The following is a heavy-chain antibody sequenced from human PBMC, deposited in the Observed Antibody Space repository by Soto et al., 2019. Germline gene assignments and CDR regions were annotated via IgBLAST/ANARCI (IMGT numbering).Heavy chain of an antibody. D-gene: IGHD6-13*01. CDR1: GYTFTSYG. V-gene: IGHV1-18*01. CDR3: ARSGSSSWYTYYYYYGMDV. J-gene: IGHJ6*02. CDR2: ISAYNGNT. Sequence: QVQLVQSGAEVKKPGASVKVSCKASGYTFTSYGISWVRQAPGQGLEWMGWISAYNGNTNYAQKLQGRVTMTTEPXXSXAXXELRSLRSADTAVYYCARSGSSSWYTYYYYYGMDVSGQGTKVTVSS.